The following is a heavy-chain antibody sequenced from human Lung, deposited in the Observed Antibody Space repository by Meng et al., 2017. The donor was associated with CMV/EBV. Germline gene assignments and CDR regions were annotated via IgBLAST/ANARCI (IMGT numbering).Heavy chain of an antibody. D-gene: IGHD1-26*01. V-gene: IGHV3-15*01. CDR2: IKSTTDGGTT. CDR3: ATTQVGAPDY. Sequence: CAASGFAVSSNYLSWVRQAPGKGLEWVGRIKSTTDGGTTDYAAPVKGRFTISRDDSKNTVHLQMNSLKSEDTAVYYCATTQVGAPDYWGQGTLVTVSS. J-gene: IGHJ4*02. CDR1: GFAVSSNY.